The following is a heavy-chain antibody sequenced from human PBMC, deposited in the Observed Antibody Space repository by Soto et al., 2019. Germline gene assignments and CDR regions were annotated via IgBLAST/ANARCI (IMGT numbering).Heavy chain of an antibody. CDR1: GYTLNGYY. CDR2: INPNSGDT. V-gene: IGHV1-2*02. CDR3: TSAVVGATYIFAFDI. D-gene: IGHD1-26*01. Sequence: ASVKVSCKASGYTLNGYYLHWVRQAPGQGLEWMGWINPNSGDTTYAQKFQGRVTMTRDTSISTAYMELSRLRSDDTAVYYCTSAVVGATYIFAFDIWGQGAMVTVSS. J-gene: IGHJ3*02.